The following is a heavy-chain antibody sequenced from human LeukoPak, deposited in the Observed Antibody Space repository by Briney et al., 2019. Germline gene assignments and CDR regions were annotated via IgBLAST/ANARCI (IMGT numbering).Heavy chain of an antibody. CDR3: AAGGSGYYGDMDV. Sequence: GGSLRLSCAASGFTFSSYWMSWVRQAPGKGLEWVANIKQDGSEKYYVDSVKSRFTISRDNAKNSLYLQMNSLRAEDTAVYYCAAGGSGYYGDMDVLGQGTTVTVFS. J-gene: IGHJ6*02. V-gene: IGHV3-7*01. CDR2: IKQDGSEK. D-gene: IGHD3-22*01. CDR1: GFTFSSYW.